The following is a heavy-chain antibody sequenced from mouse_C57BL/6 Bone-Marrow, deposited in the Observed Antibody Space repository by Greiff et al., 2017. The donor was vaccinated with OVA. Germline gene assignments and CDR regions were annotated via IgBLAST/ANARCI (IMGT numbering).Heavy chain of an antibody. Sequence: QVQLQQSGAELARPGASVKLSCKASGYTFTSYGISWVKQRTGQGLEWIGEIYPRSGNTYYNEKFKGKATLTADKSSSTAYMELRSLTSEDSAVYFCARRDYYGSSYEDYFDYWGQGTTLTVSS. V-gene: IGHV1-81*01. D-gene: IGHD1-1*01. CDR3: ARRDYYGSSYEDYFDY. J-gene: IGHJ2*01. CDR1: GYTFTSYG. CDR2: IYPRSGNT.